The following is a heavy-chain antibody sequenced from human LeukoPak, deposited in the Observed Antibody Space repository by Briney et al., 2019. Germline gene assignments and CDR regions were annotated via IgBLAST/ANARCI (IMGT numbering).Heavy chain of an antibody. J-gene: IGHJ4*02. V-gene: IGHV4-39*01. Sequence: SETLSLTCTVSGGSISSSSYYWGWIRQPPGKGLEWIGSISYSGSTYYNPSLKSRVTMSVDTSKNQFSLKMGSVTAADTAIYYCARRGSITMLVASFDFWGQGTLVTVSS. CDR2: ISYSGST. CDR1: GGSISSSSYY. CDR3: ARRGSITMLVASFDF. D-gene: IGHD3-10*02.